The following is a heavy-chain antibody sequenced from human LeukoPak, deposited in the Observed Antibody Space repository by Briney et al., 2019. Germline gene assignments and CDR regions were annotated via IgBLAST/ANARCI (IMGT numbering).Heavy chain of an antibody. CDR3: ARVVGSGFYLDS. CDR1: DGAINSDSVS. J-gene: IGHJ4*02. Sequence: SETLSLTWAVSDGAINSDSVSWGWIRQPPGKGLECIGYIYRKLGTYYSPSLKSRATISVDRPKNHFSLNLTSVTAADTAVYYCARVVGSGFYLDSWGQGTLVTVSS. V-gene: IGHV4-30-2*01. CDR2: IYRKLGT. D-gene: IGHD3-22*01.